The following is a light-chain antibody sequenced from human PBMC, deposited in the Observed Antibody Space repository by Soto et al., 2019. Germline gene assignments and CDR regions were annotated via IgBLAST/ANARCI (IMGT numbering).Light chain of an antibody. CDR1: QSVSSY. V-gene: IGKV3-11*01. Sequence: ELVLTQSPATLSLSPEERATISCRASQSVSSYLAWYQQKPGQAPRLLIYDASNRATGIPARFSGSGSGTDFTLTISSLEPEDFAVYYCQQRSNWPLTFGGGTKVDIK. CDR2: DAS. CDR3: QQRSNWPLT. J-gene: IGKJ4*01.